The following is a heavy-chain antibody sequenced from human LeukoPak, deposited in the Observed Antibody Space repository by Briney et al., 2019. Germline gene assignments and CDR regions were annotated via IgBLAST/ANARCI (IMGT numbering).Heavy chain of an antibody. CDR3: ARDPWCSSTSCHNWFDP. V-gene: IGHV1-69*01. J-gene: IGHJ5*02. D-gene: IGHD2-2*01. CDR2: IIPIFGTA. CDR1: GGTFSSYA. Sequence: GASVKVSCKASGGTFSSYAISWVRQAPGQGLEWMGGIIPIFGTANYAQKFQGRVTITADESTSTAYMELSSLRSEDTAVYYCARDPWCSSTSCHNWFDPWGQGTLVTVSS.